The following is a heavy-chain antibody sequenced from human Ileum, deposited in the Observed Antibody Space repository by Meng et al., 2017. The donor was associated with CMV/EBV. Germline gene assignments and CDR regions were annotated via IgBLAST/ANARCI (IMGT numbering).Heavy chain of an antibody. CDR2: VYIGGTT. Sequence: QGHRQRSGLGSVKPSQTLSLTCPVSGGSLSSAVYYWSWIRQPAGKGLEWIGRVYIGGTTNYNPSHKSRVTISVDTSKNQFFLRLSSVTAADTAVYYCARSMVVTLEARRDFDYWGQGTLVTVSS. V-gene: IGHV4-61*02. CDR1: GGSLSSAVYY. CDR3: ARSMVVTLEARRDFDY. J-gene: IGHJ4*02. D-gene: IGHD2-21*02.